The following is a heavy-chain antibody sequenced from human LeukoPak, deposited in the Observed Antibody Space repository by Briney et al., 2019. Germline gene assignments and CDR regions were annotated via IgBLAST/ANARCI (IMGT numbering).Heavy chain of an antibody. J-gene: IGHJ2*01. V-gene: IGHV1-69*05. Sequence: SVKVSCKASGGTFSSYAISWVRQAPGQGLEWMGGIIPIFGTANYAQKFQGRATITTDESTSTAYMELSSLRSEDTAVYYCARDYRYSYDWYFDLWGRGTLVTVSS. CDR1: GGTFSSYA. CDR3: ARDYRYSYDWYFDL. CDR2: IIPIFGTA. D-gene: IGHD5-18*01.